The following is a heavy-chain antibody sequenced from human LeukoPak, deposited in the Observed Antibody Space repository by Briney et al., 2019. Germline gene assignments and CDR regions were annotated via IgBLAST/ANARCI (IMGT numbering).Heavy chain of an antibody. Sequence: KPSETLSLTCAVYGGSFSGYYWSWIRQPPGKGLVWIGEINHSGSTNYNPSLKSRVTISVDTSKNQFSLKLSSVTAADTAVYYCASLDSSGLNYYYMDVWGKGTTVTVSS. D-gene: IGHD3-22*01. CDR1: GGSFSGYY. CDR3: ASLDSSGLNYYYMDV. CDR2: INHSGST. V-gene: IGHV4-34*01. J-gene: IGHJ6*03.